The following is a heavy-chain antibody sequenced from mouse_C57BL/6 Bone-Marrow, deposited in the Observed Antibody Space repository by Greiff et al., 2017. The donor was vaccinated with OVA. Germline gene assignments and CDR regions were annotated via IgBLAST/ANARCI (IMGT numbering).Heavy chain of an antibody. Sequence: VQLKESGGGLVKPGGSLKLSCAASGFTFSSYAMSWVRQTPEKRLEWVATISDGGSYTYYPDNVKGRFTISRDNAKNNLYLQMSHLKSEDTAMYYCARDPRRFDYWGQGTTLTVSS. CDR3: ARDPRRFDY. CDR1: GFTFSSYA. V-gene: IGHV5-4*01. J-gene: IGHJ2*01. CDR2: ISDGGSYT.